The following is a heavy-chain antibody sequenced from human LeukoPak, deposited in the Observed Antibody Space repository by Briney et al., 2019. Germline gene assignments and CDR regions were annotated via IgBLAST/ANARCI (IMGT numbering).Heavy chain of an antibody. D-gene: IGHD1-1*01. J-gene: IGHJ3*02. CDR2: ISGSGDTT. CDR3: ARDLDPSDAFDI. Sequence: PGGSLRLSCAASGFTFSSYAMNWVRQAPGKGLEWVSFISGSGDTTYYADSVKGRFTISRDNAKNSLYLQMNSLRAEDTAVYYCARDLDPSDAFDIWGQGTMVTVSS. V-gene: IGHV3-23*01. CDR1: GFTFSSYA.